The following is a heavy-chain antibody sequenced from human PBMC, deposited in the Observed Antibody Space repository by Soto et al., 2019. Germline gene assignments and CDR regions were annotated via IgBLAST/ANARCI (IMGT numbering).Heavy chain of an antibody. CDR2: MNPNSGNT. CDR1: GYTFTSYD. V-gene: IGHV1-8*01. J-gene: IGHJ6*03. CDR3: ARGAGIHPGNYYYYMDV. D-gene: IGHD5-18*01. Sequence: GASVKVSCKASGYTFTSYDMNWVRQATGQGLEWMGWMNPNSGNTGYAQKFQGRVTMTRNTSISTAYMELSSLRSEDTAVYYCARGAGIHPGNYYYYMDVWGKGTTLTVSS.